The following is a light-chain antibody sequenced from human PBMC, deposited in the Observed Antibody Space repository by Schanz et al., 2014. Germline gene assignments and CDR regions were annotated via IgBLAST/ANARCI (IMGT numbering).Light chain of an antibody. Sequence: QSALTQPASVSGSPGQSITISCTGTSRDVGSYNFVSWYQQHPGKAPKLMIYDVSNRPSGVSNRFSGSKSGNTASLTVSGIQTEDEADYYCSSYAGSNNLFGGGTKLTVL. CDR1: SRDVGSYNF. J-gene: IGLJ2*01. V-gene: IGLV2-14*03. CDR2: DVS. CDR3: SSYAGSNNL.